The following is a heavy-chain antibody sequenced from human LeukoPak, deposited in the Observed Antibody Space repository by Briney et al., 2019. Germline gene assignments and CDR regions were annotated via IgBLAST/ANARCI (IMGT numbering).Heavy chain of an antibody. V-gene: IGHV4-4*07. CDR2: IYTSGST. J-gene: IGHJ3*02. Sequence: PSETLSLTCTVSGGSISSYYWSWIRQPAGKGLEWIGRIYTSGSTNYNPSLKSRATMSVDTSKNQFSLKLSSVTAADTAVYYCAREREWFGELSEFDAFDIWGQGTMVTVSS. CDR3: AREREWFGELSEFDAFDI. CDR1: GGSISSYY. D-gene: IGHD3-10*01.